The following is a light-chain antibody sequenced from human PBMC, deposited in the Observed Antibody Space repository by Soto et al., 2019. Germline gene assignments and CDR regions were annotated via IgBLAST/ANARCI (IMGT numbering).Light chain of an antibody. V-gene: IGLV2-23*02. CDR1: SSDVGGYNS. Sequence: QSALAQPASVSGSPGQSITISCTGTSSDVGGYNSVSWYRQEPGKAPKLMIYDVTNRPSGVSSRFSGSKSGNTASLTISGLQTEDEADYYCCLYVGGRTYLFGTGTKVTVL. CDR3: CLYVGGRTYL. J-gene: IGLJ1*01. CDR2: DVT.